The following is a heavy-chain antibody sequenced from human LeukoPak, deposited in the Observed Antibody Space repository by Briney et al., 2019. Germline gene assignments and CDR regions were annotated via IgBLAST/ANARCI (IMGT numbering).Heavy chain of an antibody. CDR2: ISYDGNNK. V-gene: IGHV3-30-3*01. Sequence: RSGRSLRLSCAASGFTFSNYAMHWVRQAPGKGLEWVAIISYDGNNKYYADSMRGQFTISRDNSKNTLYLQMNSLRAEDTAVYYCARDPRGYCSGGSCYSVYYYGMDVWGQGTTVTVSS. CDR3: ARDPRGYCSGGSCYSVYYYGMDV. J-gene: IGHJ6*02. CDR1: GFTFSNYA. D-gene: IGHD2-15*01.